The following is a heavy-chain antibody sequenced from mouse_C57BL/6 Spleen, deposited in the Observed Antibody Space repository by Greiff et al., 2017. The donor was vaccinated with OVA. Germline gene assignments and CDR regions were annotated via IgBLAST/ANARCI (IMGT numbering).Heavy chain of an antibody. CDR3: ARNGRLGYAMDY. Sequence: QVQLQQSGPGLVQPSQSLSITCTASGFSLTSYGVHWVRQSPGKGLEWLGVIWSGGSTDYNAAFISRLSISKDNSKSQVFFKMNSLQADDTAIYYCARNGRLGYAMDYWGQGTSVTVSS. CDR2: IWSGGST. CDR1: GFSLTSYG. D-gene: IGHD3-2*02. V-gene: IGHV2-2*01. J-gene: IGHJ4*01.